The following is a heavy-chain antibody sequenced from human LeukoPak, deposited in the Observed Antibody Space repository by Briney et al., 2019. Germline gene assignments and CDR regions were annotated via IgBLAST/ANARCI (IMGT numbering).Heavy chain of an antibody. CDR1: GGSISSGGYY. CDR3: ARRSWGYFDY. CDR2: IYYSGST. D-gene: IGHD7-27*01. V-gene: IGHV4-31*03. Sequence: SETLSLTCTVSGGSISSGGYYWSWIRQHPGKGLEWIGYIYYSGSTYYNPSLKSRVTISVDTSKNQFSLKLSSVTAADTAVYYCARRSWGYFDYWGQGTLVTVSS. J-gene: IGHJ4*03.